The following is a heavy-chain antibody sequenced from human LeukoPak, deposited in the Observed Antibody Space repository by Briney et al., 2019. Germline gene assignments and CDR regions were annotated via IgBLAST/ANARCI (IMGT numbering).Heavy chain of an antibody. CDR1: GFTSSSHG. J-gene: IGHJ4*02. D-gene: IGHD3-22*01. Sequence: GGSLRLSCAASGFTSSSHGMHWVRQAPGMGLEWVALILYDGSNEYYADSVQGRFTISRDSSRNTLYLQMNSLRAEDTAVYYCTKDGTGAYYYLYYWGQGTLVTVSS. V-gene: IGHV3-30*18. CDR2: ILYDGSNE. CDR3: TKDGTGAYYYLYY.